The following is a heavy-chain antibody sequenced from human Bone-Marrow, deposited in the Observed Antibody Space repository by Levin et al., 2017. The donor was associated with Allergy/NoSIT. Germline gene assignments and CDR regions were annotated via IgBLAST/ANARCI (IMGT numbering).Heavy chain of an antibody. CDR3: ARGARGPRITGAKYYYLYGMDV. CDR2: IIPFFGTP. D-gene: IGHD1-20*01. Sequence: SVKVSCKFSGDSFMSFGYMWIRQAPGHGLEWMGGIIPFFGTPTYAQKFQGRVSITADESTTTVYMELHSLRSDDAAVYLCARGARGPRITGAKYYYLYGMDVWGQGTTVSVSS. CDR1: GDSFMSFG. J-gene: IGHJ6*02. V-gene: IGHV1-69*13.